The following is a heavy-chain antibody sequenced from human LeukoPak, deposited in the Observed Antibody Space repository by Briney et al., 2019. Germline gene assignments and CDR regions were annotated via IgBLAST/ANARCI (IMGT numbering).Heavy chain of an antibody. J-gene: IGHJ4*02. CDR1: GGSFSGYY. V-gene: IGHV4-34*01. D-gene: IGHD6-19*01. CDR3: ARGTLYSGWSYYFDY. CDR2: INHSGST. Sequence: PSETLSLTCAVYGGSFSGYYWSWIRQPPGKGLEWSGEINHSGSTNYNPSLKSRVTISVDRSKNHFSLRLSSVTAADTAMYYCARGTLYSGWSYYFDYWGQGSQVTVSS.